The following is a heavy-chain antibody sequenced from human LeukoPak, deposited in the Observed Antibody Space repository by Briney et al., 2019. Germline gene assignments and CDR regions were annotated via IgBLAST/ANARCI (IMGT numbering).Heavy chain of an antibody. Sequence: SETLSLTCAVYGGSFSGYYWSWIRQPPGKGLEWIGEINHSGSTNYNPSLKSRVTISVDTSKNQFSLKLSSVTAADTAVYYCARQGRFGFLRFLSHFDYWGQGTLVTVSS. CDR3: ARQGRFGFLRFLSHFDY. CDR1: GGSFSGYY. J-gene: IGHJ4*02. CDR2: INHSGST. V-gene: IGHV4-34*01. D-gene: IGHD3-16*01.